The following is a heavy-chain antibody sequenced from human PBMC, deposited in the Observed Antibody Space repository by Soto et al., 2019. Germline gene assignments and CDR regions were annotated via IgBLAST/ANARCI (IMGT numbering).Heavy chain of an antibody. V-gene: IGHV1-69*12. J-gene: IGHJ6*02. D-gene: IGHD4-17*01. Sequence: QVQLVQSGTEVKKPGSSVTVSCNASGGTLINYDISWMRQAPGQGLEWMGGIIPVFGTANYAQKFQGRVTITADESKSTVYMDVTSLRSEDTAVYYCSRGDATKIVVTTYYAMDVWGQGTTVSVSS. CDR2: IIPVFGTA. CDR3: SRGDATKIVVTTYYAMDV. CDR1: GGTLINYD.